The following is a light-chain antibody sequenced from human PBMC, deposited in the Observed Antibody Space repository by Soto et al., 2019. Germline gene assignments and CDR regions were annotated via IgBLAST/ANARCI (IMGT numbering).Light chain of an antibody. CDR3: QQANSFPST. Sequence: DIQMTQSPSFVSASVGDRVTITCRASQDISTWLAWYQQKPVRAPNLLIYTASSLESGVPSRFSGSASGTDFTLTIRSLQPEDFATYYCQQANSFPSTFGQGTKLEIK. CDR1: QDISTW. J-gene: IGKJ2*01. V-gene: IGKV1-12*02. CDR2: TAS.